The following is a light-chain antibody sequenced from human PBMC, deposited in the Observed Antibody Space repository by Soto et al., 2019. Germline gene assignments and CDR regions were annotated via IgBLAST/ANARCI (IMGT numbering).Light chain of an antibody. CDR3: AAWDDSPSGDSV. V-gene: IGLV1-47*01. CDR2: RNN. CDR1: SSNIGSNY. J-gene: IGLJ1*01. Sequence: CVLTEPISALGTPGQRVTISCSGSSSNIGSNYVYWYQQLPGTAPKLLIYRNNQRPSGVPDRFSGSKSGTSASLAISGLRSEDEADYYCAAWDDSPSGDSVFGTATKVPVL.